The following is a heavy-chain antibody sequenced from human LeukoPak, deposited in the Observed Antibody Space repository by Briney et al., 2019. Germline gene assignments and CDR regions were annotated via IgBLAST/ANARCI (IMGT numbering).Heavy chain of an antibody. Sequence: SETLSLTCTVSGGSISSYYWSWIRQPPGKGLEWIGYIYYSGSTNYNPSLKSRVTISVDTSKNQFSLKLSSVTAADTAVYYCARHNYFGSGSRSLEFDYWGQGALVAISS. V-gene: IGHV4-59*01. CDR3: ARHNYFGSGSRSLEFDY. J-gene: IGHJ4*02. D-gene: IGHD3-10*01. CDR2: IYYSGST. CDR1: GGSISSYY.